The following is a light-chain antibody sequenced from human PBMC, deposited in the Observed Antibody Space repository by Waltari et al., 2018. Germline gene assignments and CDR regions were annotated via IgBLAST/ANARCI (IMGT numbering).Light chain of an antibody. CDR2: DAS. CDR3: QERSNWPGGA. J-gene: IGKJ4*01. Sequence: EIVLPQSPATLSLSPGERATLSCRASQSVRTYLAWYQHRPGQAPRLLIYDASNSATDVPARFSGSGSGTDFTLTISSLQPEDFAVYYCQERSNWPGGAFGGGTKVEIK. CDR1: QSVRTY. V-gene: IGKV3-11*01.